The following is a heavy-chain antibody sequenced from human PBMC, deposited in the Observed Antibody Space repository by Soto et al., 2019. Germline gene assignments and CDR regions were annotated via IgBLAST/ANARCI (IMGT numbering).Heavy chain of an antibody. CDR2: IWHDGSNK. CDR1: GFTFSSYG. CDR3: VREFDYRFDY. J-gene: IGHJ4*02. Sequence: ESGGGVVQPGRSLRLSCAASGFTFSSYGMHWVRQAPGKGLEWVAVIWHDGSNKYYGDSVKGRFTISRDNSKNKMYMQMNSLRAEDTAVYYCVREFDYRFDYWGQGILVTVSS. D-gene: IGHD3-9*01. V-gene: IGHV3-33*01.